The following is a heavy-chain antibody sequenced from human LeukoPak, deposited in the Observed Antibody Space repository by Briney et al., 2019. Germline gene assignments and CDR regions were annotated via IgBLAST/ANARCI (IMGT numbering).Heavy chain of an antibody. CDR1: GGSISSSSYY. CDR2: IYYSGST. J-gene: IGHJ4*02. CDR3: FVVYARIDY. D-gene: IGHD2-8*02. V-gene: IGHV4-39*07. Sequence: PSETLSLTCTVSGGSISSSSYYWGWIRQPPGKGLEWIGSIYYSGSTYYNPSLKSRVTISVDTSKNQFSLKLSSVTAADTAVYYCFVVYARIDYWGQGTLVTVSS.